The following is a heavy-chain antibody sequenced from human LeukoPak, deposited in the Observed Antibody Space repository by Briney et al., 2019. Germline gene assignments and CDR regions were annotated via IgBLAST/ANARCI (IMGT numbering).Heavy chain of an antibody. Sequence: SVKVSCKASGGTFSSYAISWVRQAPGQGLEWMGGIIPIFGTANYAQKFQGRVTITTDESTSTVYMELSSLRSEDTAVYYCARDPRGEDRSSTSCYHRVDYRGQGTLVTVSS. CDR1: GGTFSSYA. CDR3: ARDPRGEDRSSTSCYHRVDY. V-gene: IGHV1-69*05. CDR2: IIPIFGTA. D-gene: IGHD2-2*01. J-gene: IGHJ4*02.